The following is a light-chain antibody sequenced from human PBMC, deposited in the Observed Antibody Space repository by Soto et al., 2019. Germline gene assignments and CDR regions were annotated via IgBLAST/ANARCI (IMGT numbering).Light chain of an antibody. V-gene: IGLV2-14*01. CDR3: SDYTGSGTVV. CDR1: SCDVGAYNY. J-gene: IGLJ1*01. CDR2: DVN. Sequence: QSALTQPASVSGSPGQSITISCTGTSCDVGAYNYVSWYQQLPGKAPKLMIYDVNNRPSGVSNRFSGSKSGNSASLTISGLQAEDEADYYCSDYTGSGTVVFGSGTKLTVL.